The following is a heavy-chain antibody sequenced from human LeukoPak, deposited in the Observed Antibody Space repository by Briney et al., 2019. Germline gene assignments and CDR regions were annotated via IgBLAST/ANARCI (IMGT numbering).Heavy chain of an antibody. V-gene: IGHV5-51*01. D-gene: IGHD1-26*01. Sequence: GESLKISCKGSGYSFTRYWIGWVRQMPGKGLEWMGIIYPGDSDTRYSPSFQGQVTISADKSISTAYLQWSSLKASDTAMYYCARPPQGSIVGASTVCWGQGTLVTVSS. CDR3: ARPPQGSIVGASTVC. CDR2: IYPGDSDT. J-gene: IGHJ4*02. CDR1: GYSFTRYW.